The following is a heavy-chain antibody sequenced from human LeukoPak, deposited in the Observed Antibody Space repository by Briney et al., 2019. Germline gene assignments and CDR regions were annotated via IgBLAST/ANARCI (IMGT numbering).Heavy chain of an antibody. J-gene: IGHJ4*02. CDR3: AKDRLYDSSGYYFPLGS. D-gene: IGHD3-22*01. CDR2: ISGSGGST. CDR1: GFTFSKYA. Sequence: GGSLRLSCAASGFTFSKYAMAWVRQAPGKGLEWVSAISGSGGSTYYADSVKGRFTISRDNSKNTLHLQMNSLRAEDTAVYYCAKDRLYDSSGYYFPLGSWGQGTLVSVSS. V-gene: IGHV3-23*01.